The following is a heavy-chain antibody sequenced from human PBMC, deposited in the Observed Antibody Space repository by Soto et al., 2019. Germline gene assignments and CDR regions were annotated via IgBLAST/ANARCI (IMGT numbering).Heavy chain of an antibody. CDR2: IYHSGST. D-gene: IGHD3-3*01. V-gene: IGHV4-4*02. CDR3: ARGGSGLGYYGMDV. Sequence: SDTCSVAEGCISRCYWSRVSKTTGKGLEWIGEIYHSGSTNYNPSLKSRVTISVDKSKNQFSLKLSSVTAADTAVYYCARGGSGLGYYGMDVWGQRTTVTVPS. J-gene: IGHJ6*02. CDR1: EGCISRCY.